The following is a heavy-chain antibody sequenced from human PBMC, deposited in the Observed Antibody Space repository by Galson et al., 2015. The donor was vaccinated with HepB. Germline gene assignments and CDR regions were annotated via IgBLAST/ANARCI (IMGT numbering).Heavy chain of an antibody. CDR2: ISGSGGST. CDR3: ARVSEGGGNSEVFFDY. J-gene: IGHJ4*02. D-gene: IGHD4-23*01. CDR1: GFTFSSYA. V-gene: IGHV3-23*01. Sequence: SLRLSCAASGFTFSSYAMSWVRQAPGKGLEWVSAISGSGGSTYYADSVKGRFTISRDNSKNTLYLQMNSLRAEDTAVYYCARVSEGGGNSEVFFDYWGQGTLVTVSS.